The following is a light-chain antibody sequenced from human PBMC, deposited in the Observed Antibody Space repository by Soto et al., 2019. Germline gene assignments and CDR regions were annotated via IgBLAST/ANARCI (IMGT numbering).Light chain of an antibody. V-gene: IGKV3D-15*01. CDR2: GAS. Sequence: IVMTQSPSTLSVSPGERATLSCRASQSVSSNLAWYQQKPGQAPRLLIYGASIRATGIPARFSGSGSGTEFTLTISSLQSEDFAVYYCQQYNNWPRTFGPGTKVDIK. CDR1: QSVSSN. CDR3: QQYNNWPRT. J-gene: IGKJ3*01.